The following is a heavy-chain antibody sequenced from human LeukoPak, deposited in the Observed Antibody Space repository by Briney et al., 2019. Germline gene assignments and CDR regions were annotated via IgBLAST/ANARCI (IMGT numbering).Heavy chain of an antibody. V-gene: IGHV4-39*07. Sequence: SETLSLTCTVSGGSISSNSYYWSWIRQPPGKGLEWIGEINHSGSTNYNPSLKSRVTISVDTSKNQFSLKLSSVTAADTAVYYCARAMVFGVVIIGSHFDYWGQGTLVTVSS. J-gene: IGHJ4*02. CDR1: GGSISSNSYY. CDR2: INHSGST. CDR3: ARAMVFGVVIIGSHFDY. D-gene: IGHD3-3*01.